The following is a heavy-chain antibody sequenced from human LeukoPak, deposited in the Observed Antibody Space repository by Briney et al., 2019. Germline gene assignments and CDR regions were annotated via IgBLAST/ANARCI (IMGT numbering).Heavy chain of an antibody. D-gene: IGHD3-3*01. CDR1: GFTFSSYS. J-gene: IGHJ4*02. V-gene: IGHV3-53*01. Sequence: GGSLRLSCAASGFTFSSYSMNWVRQAPGKGLEWVSFIYSGGSTYYADSVKGRFTISRDNSKNTLYLQMNSLRAEDTAVYYCARVGNDFWSGYYILANWGQGTLVTVSS. CDR2: IYSGGST. CDR3: ARVGNDFWSGYYILAN.